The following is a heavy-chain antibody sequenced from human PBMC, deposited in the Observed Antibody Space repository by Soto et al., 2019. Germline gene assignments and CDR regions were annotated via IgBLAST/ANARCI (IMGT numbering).Heavy chain of an antibody. J-gene: IGHJ4*02. CDR3: AGGYSSSEIDY. CDR1: GFTVSSNY. V-gene: IGHV3-66*01. D-gene: IGHD6-6*01. CDR2: IYSGGST. Sequence: EVQLVESGGSLVQPGGSLRLSCAASGFTVSSNYMSWVRQAPGKGLEWVSVIYSGGSTYYADSVKGRFTISRDNSKNTLYLQMYSLRAEDSAVYYCAGGYSSSEIDYWGQGTLVTVSS.